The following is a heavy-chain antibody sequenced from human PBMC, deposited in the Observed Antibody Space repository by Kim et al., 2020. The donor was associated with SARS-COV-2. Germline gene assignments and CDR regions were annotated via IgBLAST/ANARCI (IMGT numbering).Heavy chain of an antibody. J-gene: IGHJ4*02. Sequence: SETLSLTCTVSGGSISSSIYYWGWIRQPPGKGLEWIGSIYYSGSTYYNPSLKSRVTISVDSSKNQFSLKLSSVTAADTAVYYCARQTFGGGSSWGLSTYYTGYWGEGTPVTVSS. D-gene: IGHD6-13*01. CDR3: ARQTFGGGSSWGLSTYYTGY. CDR2: IYYSGST. V-gene: IGHV4-39*01. CDR1: GGSISSSIYY.